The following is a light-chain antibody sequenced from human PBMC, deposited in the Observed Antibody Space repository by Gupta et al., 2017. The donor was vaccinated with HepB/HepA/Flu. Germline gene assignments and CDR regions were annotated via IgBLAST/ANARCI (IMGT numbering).Light chain of an antibody. V-gene: IGLV1-51*02. CDR2: ENN. J-gene: IGLJ2*01. CDR1: SSNIENNY. CDR3: GTWDSSLSVVV. Sequence: SVLTKPPALSAAPGQKVTISCSGSSSNIENNYVSWYQQLPGTAPKLLIFENNQRPSGIPDRFSGSTSDTSATLDITGLQTGDEADYYCGTWDSSLSVVVFGGGTRLTVL.